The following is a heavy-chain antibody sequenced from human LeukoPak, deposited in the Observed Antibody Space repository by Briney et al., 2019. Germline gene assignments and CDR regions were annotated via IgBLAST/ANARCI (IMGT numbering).Heavy chain of an antibody. CDR1: GGSISSYY. V-gene: IGHV4-59*01. CDR3: AREESGWLFDY. Sequence: PSETLSLTCTVSGGSISSYYWSWSRQPPGKGLEWIGYIYYSGSTNYNPSLKSRVTISVDTSKNQFSLKLSSVTAADTAVYYCAREESGWLFDYWGQGTLVTVSS. D-gene: IGHD6-19*01. J-gene: IGHJ4*02. CDR2: IYYSGST.